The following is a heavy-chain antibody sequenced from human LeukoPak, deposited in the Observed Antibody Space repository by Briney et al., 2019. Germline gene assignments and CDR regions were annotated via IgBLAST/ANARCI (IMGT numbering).Heavy chain of an antibody. CDR1: GFTFSTYG. D-gene: IGHD2-15*01. V-gene: IGHV3-48*02. J-gene: IGHJ4*02. CDR2: ISSSSSTI. Sequence: GGSLRLSCAASGFTFSTYGMNWVRQAPAQGLEWVSYISSSSSTIYYADSVKGRFTISRDNAKNSLYLQMNSLRDEDTAVYYCARAYCGGGFCYSGFDFWGQGSLVTVSS. CDR3: ARAYCGGGFCYSGFDF.